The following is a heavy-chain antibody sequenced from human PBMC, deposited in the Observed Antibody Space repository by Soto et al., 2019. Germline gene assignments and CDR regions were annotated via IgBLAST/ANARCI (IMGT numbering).Heavy chain of an antibody. CDR1: GGTFSSYA. CDR3: ARDNRYSYGKLHYFDY. Sequence: SVKVSCKASGGTFSSYAISWVRQAPGQGLEWMGGIIPIFGTANYAQKFQGRVTITADESTSTAYMELSSLRSGDTAVYYCARDNRYSYGKLHYFDYWGQGTLVTVSS. D-gene: IGHD5-18*01. J-gene: IGHJ4*02. V-gene: IGHV1-69*13. CDR2: IIPIFGTA.